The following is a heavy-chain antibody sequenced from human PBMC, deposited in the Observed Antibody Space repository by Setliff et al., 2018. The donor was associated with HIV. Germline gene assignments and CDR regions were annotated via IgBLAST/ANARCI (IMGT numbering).Heavy chain of an antibody. V-gene: IGHV4-59*08. Sequence: SETLSLTCTVSGGSISSRYWSWIRQPPGKGLEWIGSIYYSGSTNYNPSLKSRVTISVDTSKNQFALNLNSVTAADTAVYYCARGQGCGGGCHYAFEMWGQGTMVTVSS. D-gene: IGHD2-21*02. J-gene: IGHJ3*02. CDR2: IYYSGST. CDR1: GGSISSRY. CDR3: ARGQGCGGGCHYAFEM.